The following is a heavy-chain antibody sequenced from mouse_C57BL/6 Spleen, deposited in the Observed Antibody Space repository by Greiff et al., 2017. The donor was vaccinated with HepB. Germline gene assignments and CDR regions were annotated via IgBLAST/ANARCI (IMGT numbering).Heavy chain of an antibody. CDR2: IWSGGST. V-gene: IGHV2-2*01. CDR1: GFSLTSYC. D-gene: IGHD1-1*01. CDR3: AREGGYYYGSRVHFDV. Sequence: VKLMESGPGLVQPSQSLSISCTASGFSLTSYCLHWVRQSPGKGLEWLGGIWSGGSTDYYAAFISRLSISNDNYKSQLFFKMNSLQADDTAIYYCAREGGYYYGSRVHFDVWGTGTTVTVSS. J-gene: IGHJ1*03.